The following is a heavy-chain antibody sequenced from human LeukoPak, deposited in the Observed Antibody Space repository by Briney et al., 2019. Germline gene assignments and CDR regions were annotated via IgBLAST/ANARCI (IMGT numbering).Heavy chain of an antibody. CDR3: ARARDGYNFWDYYFDY. V-gene: IGHV1-46*01. CDR2: INSSGGST. D-gene: IGHD5-24*01. J-gene: IGHJ4*02. Sequence: ASVKVSCKASGYTFTSYYMHWVRQAPGQGLEWMGIINSSGGSTSYAQKFQGRVTMTRDTSTSTVYMELSSLRSEDTAVYYCARARDGYNFWDYYFDYWGQGTLVTVSS. CDR1: GYTFTSYY.